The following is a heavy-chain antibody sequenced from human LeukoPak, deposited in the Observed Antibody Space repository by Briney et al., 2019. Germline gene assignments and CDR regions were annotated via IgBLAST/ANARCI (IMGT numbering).Heavy chain of an antibody. CDR1: GFSLSPRGVG. D-gene: IGHD3-10*01. Sequence: SGPTLVKPTQTLTLTCTSPGFSLSPRGVGVGWIRQPPGKALEWLALIYWNDDKRYSPSLKSRLTITKDTSKNQVVLTMTNMDPVDTATYVCAHRLVRGVVRVLYFDYWGQGTLVTVSS. CDR2: IYWNDDK. CDR3: AHRLVRGVVRVLYFDY. V-gene: IGHV2-5*01. J-gene: IGHJ4*02.